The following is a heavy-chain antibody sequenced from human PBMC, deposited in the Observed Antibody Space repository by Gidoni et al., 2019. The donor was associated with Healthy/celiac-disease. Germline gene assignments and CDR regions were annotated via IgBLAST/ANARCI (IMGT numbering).Heavy chain of an antibody. CDR3: AKTYYDILTGFSP. D-gene: IGHD3-9*01. CDR2: IRSSSSTI. CDR1: GFTFSSYS. J-gene: IGHJ5*02. Sequence: EVQLVESGGGLVQPWGSLRLSCAASGFTFSSYSMNWVRQAPGKGLEWVSYIRSSSSTIYYADSVKGRFTISRDNAKNSLYLQMNSLRDEDTAVYYCAKTYYDILTGFSPWGQGTLVTVSS. V-gene: IGHV3-48*02.